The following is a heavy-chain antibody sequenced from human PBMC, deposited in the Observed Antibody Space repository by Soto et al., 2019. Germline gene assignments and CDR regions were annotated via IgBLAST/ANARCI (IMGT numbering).Heavy chain of an antibody. CDR3: AREPQLTSVTVLDY. CDR2: TRNKANGYTT. V-gene: IGHV3-72*01. D-gene: IGHD4-17*01. Sequence: GGSLRLSCAASGFTLSDHYMDWVRQAPGKGLEWVGRTRNKANGYTTEYAASVKGRFTISRDDSKNSLYLQMNSLITEDTAVYYCAREPQLTSVTVLDYWGQGTPVTGSS. J-gene: IGHJ4*02. CDR1: GFTLSDHY.